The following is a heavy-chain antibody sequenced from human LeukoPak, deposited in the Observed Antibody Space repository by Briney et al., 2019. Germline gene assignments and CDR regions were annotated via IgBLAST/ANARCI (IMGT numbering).Heavy chain of an antibody. CDR3: ARDRYYDFWSGYPFDY. D-gene: IGHD3-3*01. J-gene: IGHJ4*02. V-gene: IGHV1-46*01. CDR1: GYTFTSYY. Sequence: GASVKVSCKASGYTFTSYYMHWVRQAPGQGLEWMGIINPSGGSTSYAQKFQGRVTMTRDTSTSTVYMELSSLRSEDTAVYYCARDRYYDFWSGYPFDYWGQGTLVTVSS. CDR2: INPSGGST.